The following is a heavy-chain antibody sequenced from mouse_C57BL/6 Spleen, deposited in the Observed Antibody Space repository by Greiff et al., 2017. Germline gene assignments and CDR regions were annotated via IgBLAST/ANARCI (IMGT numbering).Heavy chain of an antibody. CDR1: GFNIKDDY. Sequence: EVKLVESGAELVRPGASVKLSCTASGFNIKDDYMHWVKQRPEQGLEWIGWIDPESGDTEYAAKFQGKATITAATSSSTAYLQLSSLTSEDAAVYYCTTDGNYVWFGYWGQGTLVTFSA. J-gene: IGHJ3*01. D-gene: IGHD2-1*01. V-gene: IGHV14-4*01. CDR2: IDPESGDT. CDR3: TTDGNYVWFGY.